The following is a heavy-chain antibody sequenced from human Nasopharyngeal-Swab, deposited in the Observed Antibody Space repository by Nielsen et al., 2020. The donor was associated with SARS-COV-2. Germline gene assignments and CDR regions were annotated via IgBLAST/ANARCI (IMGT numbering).Heavy chain of an antibody. V-gene: IGHV1-69*13. CDR3: ARARDHDYGGKGSADDAFDI. J-gene: IGHJ3*02. CDR1: GGTFSSYA. D-gene: IGHD4-23*01. Sequence: SVKVSCKASGGTFSSYAISWVRQAPGQGLEWMGGIIPSFGTANYAQKFQGRVTITADESTSTAYMELSSLRSEDTAVYYCARARDHDYGGKGSADDAFDIWGQGTMVTVSS. CDR2: IIPSFGTA.